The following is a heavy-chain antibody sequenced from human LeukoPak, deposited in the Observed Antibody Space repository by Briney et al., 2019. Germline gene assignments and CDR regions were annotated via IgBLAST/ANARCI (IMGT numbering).Heavy chain of an antibody. CDR3: ARDGYCSSTSCYVDYYGMDV. V-gene: IGHV3-21*01. J-gene: IGHJ6*04. CDR2: ISSSSSYI. D-gene: IGHD2-2*03. Sequence: GGSLGLSCAASGFTFSSYSMNWVRQAPGKGLEWVSSISSSSSYIYYADSVKGRFTISRDNAKNSLYLQMNSLRAEDTAVYYCARDGYCSSTSCYVDYYGMDVWGKGTTVTVSS. CDR1: GFTFSSYS.